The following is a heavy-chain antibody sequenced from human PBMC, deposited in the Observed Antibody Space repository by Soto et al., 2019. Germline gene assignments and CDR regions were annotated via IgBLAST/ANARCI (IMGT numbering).Heavy chain of an antibody. Sequence: PSETLSLTCTVSGGSISSGGYYWSWIRQHPGKGLEWIGYIYYSGSTYYNPSLKSRVTISVDTSKNQFSLKLSSVTAADTAVYYCARDRMSGQWLDYYYYYGMDVWGQGTTVTVS. D-gene: IGHD6-19*01. CDR3: ARDRMSGQWLDYYYYYGMDV. CDR2: IYYSGST. V-gene: IGHV4-31*03. CDR1: GGSISSGGYY. J-gene: IGHJ6*02.